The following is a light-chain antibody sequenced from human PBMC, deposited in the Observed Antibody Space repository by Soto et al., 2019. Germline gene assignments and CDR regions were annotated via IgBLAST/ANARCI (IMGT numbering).Light chain of an antibody. CDR2: DVS. J-gene: IGLJ3*02. Sequence: QSALTQPASVSGSPGQSITISCSGTSSDVGGYNSVSWYQQHPGKAPKVMIYDVSNRPSGVSNRFSGSKSGNTASLTISGLQAEDEADYYCSSYTSSNTVVFGGGTQLTVL. CDR3: SSYTSSNTVV. V-gene: IGLV2-14*01. CDR1: SSDVGGYNS.